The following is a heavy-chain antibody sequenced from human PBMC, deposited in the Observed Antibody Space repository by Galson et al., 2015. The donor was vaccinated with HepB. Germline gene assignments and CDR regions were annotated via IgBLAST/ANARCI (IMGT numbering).Heavy chain of an antibody. D-gene: IGHD5-18*01. V-gene: IGHV3-21*01. Sequence: SLRLSCAASGFTFSSYSMNWVRQAPGKGLEWVSSISSSSSYIYYADSVKGRFTISRDNAKNSLYLQMNSLRAEDTAVYYCARDTAMVGDYYYYGMDVWGQGTTVTVS. CDR2: ISSSSSYI. CDR3: ARDTAMVGDYYYYGMDV. CDR1: GFTFSSYS. J-gene: IGHJ6*02.